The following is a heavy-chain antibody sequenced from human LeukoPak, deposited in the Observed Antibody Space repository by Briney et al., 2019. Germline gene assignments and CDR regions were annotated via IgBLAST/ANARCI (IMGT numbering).Heavy chain of an antibody. Sequence: SETLSLTCSVSGGSFSGSYWSWIRQPPGKGLEWIGEINHSGTTNYNPSLASRVTVSVDTSKNQFSLKLSSVTAADTAVYYCARDGVTVVAYDDYYYYYYMDVWGKGTTVTISS. CDR3: ARDGVTVVAYDDYYYYYYMDV. D-gene: IGHD2-15*01. V-gene: IGHV4-34*01. CDR2: INHSGTT. CDR1: GGSFSGSY. J-gene: IGHJ6*03.